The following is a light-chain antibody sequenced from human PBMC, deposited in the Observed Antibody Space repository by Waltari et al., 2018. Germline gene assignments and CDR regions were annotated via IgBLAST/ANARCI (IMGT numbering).Light chain of an antibody. CDR3: MQGTHWPYT. CDR2: KFS. CDR1: QSLVYSDGNTY. V-gene: IGKV2-30*01. Sequence: DAVLTQSPLSLPVTLGQPASISCRSSQSLVYSDGNTYLNWFQQRPGQSPRRLLYKFSDRDSGVPDRFSGSGSGTDLTLKISRVEAEDVGVYYCMQGTHWPYTFGQGTKVEIK. J-gene: IGKJ2*01.